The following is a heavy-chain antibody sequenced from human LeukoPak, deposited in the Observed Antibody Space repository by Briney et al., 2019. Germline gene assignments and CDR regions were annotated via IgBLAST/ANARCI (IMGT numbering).Heavy chain of an antibody. CDR3: AKTQGYYDY. CDR1: GFTFGIYA. D-gene: IGHD3-22*01. J-gene: IGHJ4*02. CDR2: VGVDGTR. V-gene: IGHV3-23*01. Sequence: PGGSLSHFCAPPGFTFGIYAMRWARRGLGKGLGCVSGVGVDGTRYYVDSVKGRFTVSRDTAKNTLYLQMSSLRAEDTAIYYCAKTQGYYDYWGQGTLVTVSS.